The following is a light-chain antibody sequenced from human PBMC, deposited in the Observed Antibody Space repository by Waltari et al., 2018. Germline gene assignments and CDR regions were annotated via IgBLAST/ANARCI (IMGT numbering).Light chain of an antibody. Sequence: QSALTQPASVSGSPGQSTTISCTGTSSDVGGYNYVSWYQQHPGKAPKRMIYEVSNRPSGVSNRFSGSKSGNTAALTISGLQAEDEDDYYCSSYTSSSTVVFGGGTKLTVL. CDR3: SSYTSSSTVV. J-gene: IGLJ2*01. V-gene: IGLV2-14*01. CDR1: SSDVGGYNY. CDR2: EVS.